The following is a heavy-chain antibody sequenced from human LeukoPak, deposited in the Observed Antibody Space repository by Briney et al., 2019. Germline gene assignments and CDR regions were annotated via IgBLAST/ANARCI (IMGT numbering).Heavy chain of an antibody. V-gene: IGHV4-59*01. D-gene: IGHD3-9*01. J-gene: IGHJ4*02. CDR1: GGSISSYY. Sequence: SETLSFTCTVSGGSISSYYWSWIRQPPGKGLEWIGYIYYSGSTNYNPSLKSRVTISVDTSKNQFSLKLSSVTAADTAVYYCARVRSYDILTGYYYYFDYWGQGTLVTVSS. CDR2: IYYSGST. CDR3: ARVRSYDILTGYYYYFDY.